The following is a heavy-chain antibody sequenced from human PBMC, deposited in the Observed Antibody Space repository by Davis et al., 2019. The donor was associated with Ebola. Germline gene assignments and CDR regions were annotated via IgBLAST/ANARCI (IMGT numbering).Heavy chain of an antibody. J-gene: IGHJ6*02. CDR3: ARGERRYYDYNGMDV. CDR2: ISTYGTTI. V-gene: IGHV3-11*01. CDR1: GFTFSDYY. D-gene: IGHD1-1*01. Sequence: PGGSLRLSCAASGFTFSDYYMSWIRQAPGKGLEWLSYISTYGTTIYYGDSVKGRFTISRDNAKNSLYLQMHSLRPEDTAVYYCARGERRYYDYNGMDVWGQGTTVTVSS.